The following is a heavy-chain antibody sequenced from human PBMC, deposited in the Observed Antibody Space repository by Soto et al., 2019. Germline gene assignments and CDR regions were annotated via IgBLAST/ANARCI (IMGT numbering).Heavy chain of an antibody. CDR1: GGSFSGYY. CDR3: VRRLGYDYYYSYGMDV. J-gene: IGHJ6*02. CDR2: INHSGST. D-gene: IGHD5-12*01. V-gene: IGHV4-34*01. Sequence: SETLSLTCVVYGGSFSGYYWSWIRQPPGKGLEWIGEINHSGSTNYNPSLKSRATISVDTSKNQFSLKLNSVTAADTAVYYCVRRLGYDYYYSYGMDVWGQGTTVTVSS.